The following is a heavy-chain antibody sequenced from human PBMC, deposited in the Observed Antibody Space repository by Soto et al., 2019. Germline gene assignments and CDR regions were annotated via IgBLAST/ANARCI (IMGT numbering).Heavy chain of an antibody. J-gene: IGHJ4*02. Sequence: EVQLLESGGGLVQPGGSLRLSCAASGFTFSSYAMSWVRQAPGKGLEWVSAISGSGGSTYYADSVKGRFTIARDNSKNTLFLQMNSLRAEDTAVYYCAKAPASSLTASRPFDQWGQGTLVTVSS. D-gene: IGHD5-18*01. V-gene: IGHV3-23*01. CDR2: ISGSGGST. CDR3: AKAPASSLTASRPFDQ. CDR1: GFTFSSYA.